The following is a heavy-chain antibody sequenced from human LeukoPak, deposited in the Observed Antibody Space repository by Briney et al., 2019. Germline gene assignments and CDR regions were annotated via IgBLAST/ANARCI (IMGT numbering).Heavy chain of an antibody. V-gene: IGHV1-3*01. J-gene: IGHJ6*02. CDR1: GYTFTSYA. CDR3: ARANRDGSGSYYNAKSYYYYGMDV. CDR2: INAGNGNT. Sequence: GASVKVSCKASGYTFTSYAMHWVRQAPGQRLEWMGWINAGNGNTKYSQKFQGRVTITRDTSASTAYMELSSLRSEDTAVYYCARANRDGSGSYYNAKSYYYYGMDVWGQGTTVTVSS. D-gene: IGHD3-10*01.